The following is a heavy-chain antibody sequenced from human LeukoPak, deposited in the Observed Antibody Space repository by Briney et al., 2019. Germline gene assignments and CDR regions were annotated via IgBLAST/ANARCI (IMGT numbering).Heavy chain of an antibody. D-gene: IGHD5-18*01. CDR1: GFTFSSYW. CDR3: ARDLGSYSYGSDY. V-gene: IGHV3-7*03. Sequence: PGGSLRLSCAASGFTFSSYWMSWVRQAPGKGLEWVANIKQDGSEKYYVDSVKGRFTISRDNAKNSLYLQKNSLRAEDTAVYYCARDLGSYSYGSDYWGQGTLVTVSS. CDR2: IKQDGSEK. J-gene: IGHJ4*02.